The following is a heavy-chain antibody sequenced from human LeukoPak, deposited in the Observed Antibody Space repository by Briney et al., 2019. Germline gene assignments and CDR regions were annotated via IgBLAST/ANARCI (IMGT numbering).Heavy chain of an antibody. CDR3: AREDSSGAFDS. V-gene: IGHV3-9*01. CDR2: ISWNSGSI. J-gene: IGHJ3*02. CDR1: GFTFDDYA. D-gene: IGHD3-22*01. Sequence: PGGSLRLSCAASGFTFDDYAKHWVRQAPGKGLEWVSGISWNSGSIGYADSVKGRFTISRDNAKNSLYLQMNSLRAEDTALYYCAREDSSGAFDSWGQGTMVTVSS.